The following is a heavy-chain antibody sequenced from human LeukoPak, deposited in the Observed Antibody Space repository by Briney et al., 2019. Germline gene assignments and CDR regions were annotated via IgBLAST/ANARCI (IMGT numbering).Heavy chain of an antibody. CDR2: IYTSGST. CDR1: GGSISSGSYY. V-gene: IGHV4-61*02. J-gene: IGHJ3*02. D-gene: IGHD1-26*01. Sequence: PSETLSLTCTVSGGSISSGSYYWSWIRQPAGKGLEWIGRIYTSGSTNYNPSLKSRVTKSVDTSKNQFSLKLSSVTAADTAVYYCARGRSGSYPRAFDIWGQGTMVTVSS. CDR3: ARGRSGSYPRAFDI.